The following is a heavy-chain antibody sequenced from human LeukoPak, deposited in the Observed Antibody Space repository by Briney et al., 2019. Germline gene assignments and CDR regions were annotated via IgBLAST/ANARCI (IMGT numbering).Heavy chain of an antibody. V-gene: IGHV3-23*01. Sequence: GGSLRLSCAASGFTFSSYGMSWVRQAPGKGLEWVSAISGSGGSTYYADSVKGRFTISRNNSKNTLYLQMNSLRAEDTAVYYCATYRQVLLPFESWGQGTLVTVSS. D-gene: IGHD2-8*02. J-gene: IGHJ4*02. CDR3: ATYRQVLLPFES. CDR2: ISGSGGST. CDR1: GFTFSSYG.